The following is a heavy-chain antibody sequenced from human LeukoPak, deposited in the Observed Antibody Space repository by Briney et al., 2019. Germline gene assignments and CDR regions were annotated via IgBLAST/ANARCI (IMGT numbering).Heavy chain of an antibody. CDR2: INPSGGST. J-gene: IGHJ4*02. CDR1: GYTFTSYY. CDR3: ARVPAELAHEPHFDY. V-gene: IGHV1-46*01. Sequence: ASVKVSCKASGYTFTSYYMHWVRQAPGQGLEWMGIINPSGGSTSYAQKFQGRVTMTRDTSTSTVYMELSSLRSEDTAVYYCARVPAELAHEPHFDYWGQGTLVTVSS. D-gene: IGHD1-1*01.